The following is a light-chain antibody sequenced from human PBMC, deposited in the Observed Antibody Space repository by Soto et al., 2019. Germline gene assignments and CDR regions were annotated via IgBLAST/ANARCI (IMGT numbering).Light chain of an antibody. V-gene: IGKV3-20*01. J-gene: IGKJ4*01. CDR2: GTF. CDR1: QSVIAEH. CDR3: QQANSFPLT. Sequence: EIVLTQSPGTLSLSPGERATLSCRTSQSVIAEHLAWYQQKPGQSPRLLMHGTFNRATGIPDRFSGTGSGTDFTLTISSLQPEDVATYYCQQANSFPLTFGGGTKVEIK.